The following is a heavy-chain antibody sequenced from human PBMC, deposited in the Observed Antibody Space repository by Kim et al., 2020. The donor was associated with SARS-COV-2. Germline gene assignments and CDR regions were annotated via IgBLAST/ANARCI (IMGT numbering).Heavy chain of an antibody. V-gene: IGHV5-51*01. CDR1: GYSFTSYW. Sequence: GESLKISCKGSGYSFTSYWIGWVRQMPGKGLEWMGIIYPGDSDTRYSPSFQGQVTISADKSISTAYLQWSSLKASDTAMYYCARLGRYCSGGSCSFRFDPWGQGTLVTVSS. CDR2: IYPGDSDT. D-gene: IGHD2-15*01. CDR3: ARLGRYCSGGSCSFRFDP. J-gene: IGHJ5*02.